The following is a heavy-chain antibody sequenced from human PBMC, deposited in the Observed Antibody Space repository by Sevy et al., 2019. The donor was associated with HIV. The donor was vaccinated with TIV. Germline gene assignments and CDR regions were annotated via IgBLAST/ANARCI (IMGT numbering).Heavy chain of an antibody. CDR3: ARGFTRLRRDYFDY. CDR2: ISSSSSTI. Sequence: GGSLRLSCAASGFTFSSYSMNWVRQAPGKGLEWVSYISSSSSTIYYADSVKGRFTISRDNAKNSLYLQMNSLRAEETAVYYCARGFTRLRRDYFDYWGQGTLVTVSS. CDR1: GFTFSSYS. V-gene: IGHV3-48*01. D-gene: IGHD4-17*01. J-gene: IGHJ4*02.